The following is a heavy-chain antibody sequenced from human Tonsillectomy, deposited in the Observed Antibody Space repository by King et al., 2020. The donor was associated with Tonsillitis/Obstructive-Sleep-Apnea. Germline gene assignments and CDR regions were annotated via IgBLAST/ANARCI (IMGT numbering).Heavy chain of an antibody. CDR3: ATVWRLHLGELSLPYYFDY. D-gene: IGHD3-16*02. Sequence: VQLVQSGAEVKKPGASVKVSCKVSGYTLTELSMHWVRQAPGKGLEWMGGFDPEDGETIYAQKFQGRVTMTEDTSTDTAYMELSSLRSEDTAVYYCATVWRLHLGELSLPYYFDYWGQGTLVTVSS. CDR1: GYTLTELS. V-gene: IGHV1-24*01. CDR2: FDPEDGET. J-gene: IGHJ4*02.